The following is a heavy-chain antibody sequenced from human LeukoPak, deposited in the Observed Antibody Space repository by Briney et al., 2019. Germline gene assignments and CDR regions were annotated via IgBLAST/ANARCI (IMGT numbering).Heavy chain of an antibody. Sequence: PSETLSLTCTVSGGSLSGYYWSWIRQPPGKGLEWIGYIYYSGSTNYNPSLKSRVTISVDTSKNQFSLKLSSVTAADTAVYYCARDRSYYGMDVWGQGTTVTVSS. CDR3: ARDRSYYGMDV. V-gene: IGHV4-59*01. J-gene: IGHJ6*02. CDR1: GGSLSGYY. CDR2: IYYSGST.